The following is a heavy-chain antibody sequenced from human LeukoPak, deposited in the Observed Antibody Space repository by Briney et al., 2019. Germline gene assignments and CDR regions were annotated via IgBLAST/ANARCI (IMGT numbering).Heavy chain of an antibody. CDR1: GYTFTGYY. CDR2: INPNSGGT. V-gene: IGHV1-2*02. CDR3: ARDRRYCSTSSCSAPDV. Sequence: GASVKVSCKASGYTFTGYYMHWVRQAPGQGLEWMGWINPNSGGTNYAQKFQGRVTMTWDTSISTAYMELSRLRSDDTAVYYCARDRRYCSTSSCSAPDVWGQGTTVTVSS. D-gene: IGHD2-2*01. J-gene: IGHJ6*02.